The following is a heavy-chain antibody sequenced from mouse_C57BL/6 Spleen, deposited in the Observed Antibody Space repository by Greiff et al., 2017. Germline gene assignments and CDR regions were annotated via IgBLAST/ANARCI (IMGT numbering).Heavy chain of an antibody. J-gene: IGHJ2*01. CDR2: IYPGDGDT. V-gene: IGHV1-82*01. CDR1: GYAFSSSW. CDR3: ASNWDGDY. D-gene: IGHD4-1*01. Sequence: VQLQQSGPELVKPGASVKISCKASGYAFSSSWMNWVKQRPGKGLEWIGRIYPGDGDTNYNGKFKGKATKTADKSSSTAYMQLSSLTSEDSAVYFCASNWDGDYWGQGTTLTVSS.